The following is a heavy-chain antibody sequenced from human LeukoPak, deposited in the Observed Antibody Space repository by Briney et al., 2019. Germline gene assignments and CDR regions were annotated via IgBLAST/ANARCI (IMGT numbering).Heavy chain of an antibody. V-gene: IGHV5-51*01. Sequence: GESLKISCTGSGYSFTSYLIGWVREIPGEGLELMGIIYPGDSDTRYSPSFQGQVTISGDKSISTAYLQWSSLKAEDTAMYYCARPASGIYSSFDFYGQGTLATVSS. CDR2: IYPGDSDT. CDR1: GYSFTSYL. CDR3: ARPASGIYSSFDF. D-gene: IGHD1-26*01. J-gene: IGHJ4*02.